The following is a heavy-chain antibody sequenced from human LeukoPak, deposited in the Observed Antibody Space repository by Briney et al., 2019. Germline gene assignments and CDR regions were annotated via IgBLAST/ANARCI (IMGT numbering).Heavy chain of an antibody. CDR1: GYTFTSYY. J-gene: IGHJ4*02. CDR2: INPSGGST. D-gene: IGHD6-19*01. CDR3: ARDKRHSSGQVPPLGY. Sequence: ASVKVSCKASGYTFTSYYMHWVRQAPGQGLEWMGIINPSGGSTSHAQKFQGRVTMTRDTSTSTVYMELSSLRSEDTAVYYCARDKRHSSGQVPPLGYWGQGTLVTVSS. V-gene: IGHV1-46*01.